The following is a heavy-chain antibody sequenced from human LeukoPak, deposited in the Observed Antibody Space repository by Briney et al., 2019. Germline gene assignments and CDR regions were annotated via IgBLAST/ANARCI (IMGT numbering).Heavy chain of an antibody. J-gene: IGHJ4*02. D-gene: IGHD5-24*01. CDR2: IWYDGSNK. V-gene: IGHV3-33*01. Sequence: PGGSLRLPCAASGFTFSSYGMHWVRQAPGKGLEWVAVIWYDGSNKYYADSVKGRFTISRDNSKNTLYLQMNSLRAEDTAVYYCARAVLEMATHPAVGFDYWGQGTLVTVSS. CDR1: GFTFSSYG. CDR3: ARAVLEMATHPAVGFDY.